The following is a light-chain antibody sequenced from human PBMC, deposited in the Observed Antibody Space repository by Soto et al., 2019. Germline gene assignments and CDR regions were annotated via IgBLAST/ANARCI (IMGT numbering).Light chain of an antibody. V-gene: IGKV3-11*01. CDR1: QSVGGY. CDR2: DVF. CDR3: QHRSNWLWT. J-gene: IGKJ1*01. Sequence: EIVLTQSAATLSLSPGERATLSCRASQSVGGYLGWYQQRPGQAPRLLIYDVFNRATGIPARFSGSGSGTDVTLTISSLEPEDFALYYCQHRSNWLWTFGPGTKVEVK.